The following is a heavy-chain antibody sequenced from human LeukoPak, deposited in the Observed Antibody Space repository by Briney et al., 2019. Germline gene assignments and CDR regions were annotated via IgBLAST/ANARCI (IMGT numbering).Heavy chain of an antibody. D-gene: IGHD3-10*01. CDR1: GDSISSSTYY. CDR2: IYYTGTT. J-gene: IGHJ4*02. V-gene: IGHV4-39*02. CDR3: ASLSRGVAHY. Sequence: ASETLSLTCNVSGDSISSSTYYWAWIRQPPGKGLEWIGSIYYTGTTYYNPSLKSRVAISVDTSKNHFSLSLSSVTAADTAVYYCASLSRGVAHYWGQGTLVTVSS.